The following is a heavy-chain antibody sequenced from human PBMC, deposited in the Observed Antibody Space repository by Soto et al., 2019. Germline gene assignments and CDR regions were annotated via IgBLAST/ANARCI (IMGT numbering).Heavy chain of an antibody. V-gene: IGHV4-31*03. Sequence: NPSETLSLTCTVSGGSISSGGYYWSWIRQHPGKGLEWIGYIYYSGSTYYNPSLKSRVTISVDTSKNQFSLKLSSVTAADTAVYYCARGQAYGDYWFDPWGQGTLVTVSS. CDR2: IYYSGST. J-gene: IGHJ5*02. CDR1: GGSISSGGYY. D-gene: IGHD4-17*01. CDR3: ARGQAYGDYWFDP.